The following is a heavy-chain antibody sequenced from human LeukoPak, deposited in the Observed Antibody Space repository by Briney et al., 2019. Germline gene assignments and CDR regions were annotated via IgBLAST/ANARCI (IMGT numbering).Heavy chain of an antibody. CDR2: IIPIFGTA. Sequence: GASVKVSCMASGSTFTTYGISWVRQAPGQGLEWMGGIIPIFGTANYAQKFQGRVTITTDESTSTAYMELSSLRSEDTAVYYCARDSSSWGSYWGQGTLVTVSS. CDR1: GSTFTTYG. J-gene: IGHJ4*02. D-gene: IGHD6-13*01. CDR3: ARDSSSWGSY. V-gene: IGHV1-69*05.